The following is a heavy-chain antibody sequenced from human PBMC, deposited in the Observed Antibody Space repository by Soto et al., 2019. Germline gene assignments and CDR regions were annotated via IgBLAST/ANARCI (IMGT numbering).Heavy chain of an antibody. CDR2: VSDSGST. CDR1: GGSISNYY. CDR3: ARDGTSRVPAWYYGVDV. D-gene: IGHD2-2*01. J-gene: IGHJ6*02. Sequence: SETLSLTCTVSGGSISNYYWTWIRQPPGKGLEWVGYVSDSGSTNYNPSLKSRVIISADTSKNQFSLKLSSVTAADTAVYYCARDGTSRVPAWYYGVDVWGQGTTVTVSS. V-gene: IGHV4-59*01.